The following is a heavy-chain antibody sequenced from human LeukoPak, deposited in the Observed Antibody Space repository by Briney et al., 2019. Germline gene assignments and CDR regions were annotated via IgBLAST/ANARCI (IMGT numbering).Heavy chain of an antibody. D-gene: IGHD4-17*01. CDR3: ARDYGDLPARVPYFDY. CDR1: GFTFSSYS. J-gene: IGHJ4*02. CDR2: ISSSSSMI. Sequence: PGESLRLSCAASGFTFSSYSMNWVRQAPGKGLEWVSYISSSSSMIYYADSVKGRFTISRDNAKNSLYLQMKSLRDEDTAIYYCARDYGDLPARVPYFDYWGQGTLVTVSS. V-gene: IGHV3-48*02.